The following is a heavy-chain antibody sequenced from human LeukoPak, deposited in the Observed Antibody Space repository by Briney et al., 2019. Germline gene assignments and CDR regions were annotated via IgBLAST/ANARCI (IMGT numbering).Heavy chain of an antibody. CDR1: GFTFSSYA. CDR3: ATWAGYCSSTSCLTFDY. D-gene: IGHD2-2*01. CDR2: ISGSGGST. Sequence: GGSLRLSCAASGFTFSSYAMSWVRQAPGKGLEWVSAISGSGGSTYYADSVKGRFTISRDNSKNTLYMQMNSLRAEDTAVYYCATWAGYCSSTSCLTFDYWGQGTLVTVSS. J-gene: IGHJ4*02. V-gene: IGHV3-23*01.